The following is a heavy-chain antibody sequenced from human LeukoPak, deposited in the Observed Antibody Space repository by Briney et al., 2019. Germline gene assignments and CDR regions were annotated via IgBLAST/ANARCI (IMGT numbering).Heavy chain of an antibody. CDR3: ARGSLSVVAATLGFDY. Sequence: SVKVSCKASGGTFSSYAISWVRQAPGQGLEWMGGIIPIFGTPNYAQKFQGRVTITADESTSTTYMELSSLRSEDTAVYYCARGSLSVVAATLGFDYWGQGTLVTVSS. V-gene: IGHV1-69*01. CDR2: IIPIFGTP. D-gene: IGHD2-15*01. J-gene: IGHJ4*02. CDR1: GGTFSSYA.